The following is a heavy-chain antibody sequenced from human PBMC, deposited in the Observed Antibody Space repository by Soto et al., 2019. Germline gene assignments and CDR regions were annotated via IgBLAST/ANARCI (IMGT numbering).Heavy chain of an antibody. CDR1: GYTFTGYY. CDR2: INPNSGNT. V-gene: IGHV1-2*02. Sequence: QVQLVQSGAEVKKPGASLKVSCKASGYTFTGYYMHWVRQAPGQGLEWMGWINPNSGNTKYVQKFQGRVIMTRDTSIRRSYMELSGLSSVETAVYCCAQGEGDTAPFDVWGQGTLVSVSS. CDR3: AQGEGDTAPFDV. D-gene: IGHD5-18*01. J-gene: IGHJ5*02.